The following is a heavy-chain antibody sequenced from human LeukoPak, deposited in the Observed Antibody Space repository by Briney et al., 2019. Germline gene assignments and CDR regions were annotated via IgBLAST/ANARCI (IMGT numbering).Heavy chain of an antibody. CDR1: GYTFTGYY. D-gene: IGHD4-23*01. CDR2: ISAYNGNT. CDR3: ARSIMTTVAYYYYYYMDV. V-gene: IGHV1-18*04. Sequence: ASVKVSCKASGYTFTGYYMHWVRQAPGQGLEWMGWISAYNGNTNYAQKLQGRVTMTTDTSTSTAYMELRSLRSDDTAVYYCARSIMTTVAYYYYYYMDVWGKGTTVTVSS. J-gene: IGHJ6*03.